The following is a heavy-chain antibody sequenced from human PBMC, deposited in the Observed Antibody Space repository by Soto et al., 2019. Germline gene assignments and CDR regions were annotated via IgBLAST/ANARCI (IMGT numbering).Heavy chain of an antibody. CDR1: GGSISSGGYY. Sequence: SETLSLTCTVSGGSISSGGYYWSWIRQHPGKGLEWIGYIYYSGSTYYNPSLKSRVTISVDTSKNQFSLKLSSVTAADTAVYYCARARRPGRYFDYWGQGTLVTVSS. CDR2: IYYSGST. CDR3: ARARRPGRYFDY. V-gene: IGHV4-31*03. J-gene: IGHJ4*02.